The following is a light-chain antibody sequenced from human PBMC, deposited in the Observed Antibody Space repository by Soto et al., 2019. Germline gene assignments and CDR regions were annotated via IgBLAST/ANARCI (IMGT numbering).Light chain of an antibody. CDR1: QNIKKF. CDR2: TAS. J-gene: IGKJ4*01. CDR3: QQAFSAPLT. Sequence: DLQMTQSPTSLSAPVGDSVTITCRASQNIKKFLNWYQQKPGTAPKLLIYTASSVQAGFPSRFSGNGSGTDFILTISNLQPEDFATYSCQQAFSAPLTFGGGTRVEI. V-gene: IGKV1-39*01.